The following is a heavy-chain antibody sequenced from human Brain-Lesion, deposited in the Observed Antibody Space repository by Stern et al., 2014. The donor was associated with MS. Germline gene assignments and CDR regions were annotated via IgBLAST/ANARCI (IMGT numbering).Heavy chain of an antibody. Sequence: VHLVESGPGLVKPSETLSLTCTVAGGSVSSTSYAWAWIRQPPGKGLEWIGTIYYSGNTYYSPSLQSRLTISLDTSKNPFFLQLRSVTAADTAVYYCAGEEDIRYCSGGSCTGNWFDPWGQGTLVTVSS. CDR1: GGSVSSTSYA. D-gene: IGHD2-15*01. CDR3: AGEEDIRYCSGGSCTGNWFDP. J-gene: IGHJ5*02. V-gene: IGHV4-39*01. CDR2: IYYSGNT.